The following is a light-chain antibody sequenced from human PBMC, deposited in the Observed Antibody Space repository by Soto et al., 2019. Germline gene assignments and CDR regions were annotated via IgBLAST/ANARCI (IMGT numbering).Light chain of an antibody. CDR1: QSVSSN. CDR3: QQYNNWPPFK. CDR2: GAS. V-gene: IGKV3D-15*01. J-gene: IGKJ1*01. Sequence: EIVMTQSPATLSVSPGERATLSCRASQSVSSNLAWYQQKPGQAPRLLIYGASTRATGIPVRFSGSGSGTEFTLTISSLQSEDFAVYYCQQYNNWPPFKFGQGTKVEIK.